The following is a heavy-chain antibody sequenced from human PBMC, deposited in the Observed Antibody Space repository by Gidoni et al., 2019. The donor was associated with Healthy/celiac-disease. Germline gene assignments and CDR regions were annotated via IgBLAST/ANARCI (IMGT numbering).Heavy chain of an antibody. CDR3: TRREGLSGAVAMFDS. Sequence: EVQLVESGGGLVQPGGSLKLSCAASGFTFRGSAMHWVRQASGKGLEGVGRIRSKANSYATAYAASVTGRFTISRDDSKNTAYLQMNSLKTEDTAVYYCTRREGLSGAVAMFDSWGQGTLVTVSS. V-gene: IGHV3-73*02. CDR1: GFTFRGSA. CDR2: IRSKANSYAT. J-gene: IGHJ4*02. D-gene: IGHD6-19*01.